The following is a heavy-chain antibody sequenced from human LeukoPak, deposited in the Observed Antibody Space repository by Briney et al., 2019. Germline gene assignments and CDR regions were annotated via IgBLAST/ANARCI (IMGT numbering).Heavy chain of an antibody. CDR1: ENIFNRYD. J-gene: IGHJ4*02. D-gene: IGHD2-15*01. CDR3: AFRYCTGGSCSSPFDY. V-gene: IGHV1-8*01. CDR2: TNTNSGNT. Sequence: ASVKVSCKAPENIFNRYDINWVRQATGQGLEWMGWTNTNSGNTGYAHKFQGRVTMTRTPSTSTAYMELSSLRSEDTAVYYCAFRYCTGGSCSSPFDYWGQGTLITVSS.